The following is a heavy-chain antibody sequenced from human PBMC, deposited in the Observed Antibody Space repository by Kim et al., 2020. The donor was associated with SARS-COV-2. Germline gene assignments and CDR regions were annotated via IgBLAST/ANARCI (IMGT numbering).Heavy chain of an antibody. J-gene: IGHJ6*02. CDR3: AREGDKWELLNNYYGMDV. V-gene: IGHV1-18*04. CDR1: GYTFTSYG. CDR2: ISAYNGNT. D-gene: IGHD1-26*01. Sequence: ASVKVSCKASGYTFTSYGISWVRQAPGQGLEWMGWISAYNGNTNYAQKLQGRVTMTTDTSTSTGYMELRSLRSDDTAVYYCAREGDKWELLNNYYGMDVWGQGTTVTVSS.